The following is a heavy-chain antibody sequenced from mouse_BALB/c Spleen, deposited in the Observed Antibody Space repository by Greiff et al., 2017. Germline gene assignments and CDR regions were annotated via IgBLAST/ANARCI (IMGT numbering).Heavy chain of an antibody. CDR2: IWRGGST. Sequence: QVQLKQSGPSLVQPSQSLSITCTVSGFSLTSYGVHWVRQSPGKGLEWLGVIWRGGSTDYNAAFMSRLSITKDNSKSQVFLKMNSLQTDDTARYYCARVDSSGYVGGLYFDYWGQGTTLTVSS. V-gene: IGHV2-5-1*01. CDR3: ARVDSSGYVGGLYFDY. D-gene: IGHD3-2*01. CDR1: GFSLTSYG. J-gene: IGHJ2*01.